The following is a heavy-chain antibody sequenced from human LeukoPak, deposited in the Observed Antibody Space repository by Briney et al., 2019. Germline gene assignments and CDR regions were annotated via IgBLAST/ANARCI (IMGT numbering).Heavy chain of an antibody. D-gene: IGHD2-15*01. V-gene: IGHV4-59*01. CDR3: ARGSPSTPDS. Sequence: PSETLSLTCTVSGGSISSYYWSWIRQPPGKGLEWVGYIHYSGSTYYHPSLKNRVTISLDTSKTKFSLRLSSVTAADTAVYFCARGSPSTPDSWGQGTLVTVSS. J-gene: IGHJ4*02. CDR1: GGSISSYY. CDR2: IHYSGST.